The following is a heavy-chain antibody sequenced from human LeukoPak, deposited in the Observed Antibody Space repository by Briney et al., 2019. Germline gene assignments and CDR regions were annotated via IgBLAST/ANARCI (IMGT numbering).Heavy chain of an antibody. V-gene: IGHV3-48*01. CDR2: ISSSSSTI. J-gene: IGHJ6*04. D-gene: IGHD1-1*01. CDR3: ARDSNGNWYEMDV. CDR1: GFTFSSYS. Sequence: PGGSLRLSCAASGFTFSSYSMNWVRQAPGKGLEWVSYISSSSSTIYNADSVKGRFTISRDNAKNSLYLQMNSLRAEDTAVYYCARDSNGNWYEMDVWGKGTTVTVSS.